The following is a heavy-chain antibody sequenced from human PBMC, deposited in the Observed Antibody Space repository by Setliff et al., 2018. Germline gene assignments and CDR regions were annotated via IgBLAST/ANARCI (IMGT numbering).Heavy chain of an antibody. D-gene: IGHD6-13*01. J-gene: IGHJ5*02. Sequence: ASVKVSCKASGYTFTGYFIHWVRQAPGQGLEWMGWINPNSGGTNYAQAFQARITMTRDTSISTAYMELRSLRSDDTAVYYCALEEYTSRWTKRFDPWGQGTLVTVSS. V-gene: IGHV1-2*02. CDR3: ALEEYTSRWTKRFDP. CDR1: GYTFTGYF. CDR2: INPNSGGT.